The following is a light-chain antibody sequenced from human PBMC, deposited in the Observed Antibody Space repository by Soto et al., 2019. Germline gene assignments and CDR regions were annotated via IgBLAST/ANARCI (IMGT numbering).Light chain of an antibody. J-gene: IGLJ3*02. CDR3: SAYTARSTLV. CDR2: EVR. Sequence: QSALTQPASVSGSAGQSITISCSGTMRDVGAYNLVSWYQQHPGTAPKLTIYEVRNRPSGISSRFSGSKSGNTASLTISGRQSEDEGDYYCSAYTARSTLVFGGGTKVTVL. CDR1: MRDVGAYNL. V-gene: IGLV2-14*01.